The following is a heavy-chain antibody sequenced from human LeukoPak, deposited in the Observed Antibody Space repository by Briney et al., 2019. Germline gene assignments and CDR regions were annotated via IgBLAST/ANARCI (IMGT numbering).Heavy chain of an antibody. Sequence: GGSLRLSCVGSPFTFSTYWMSWVRQAPGKGLEWVSIIYSGGSTFYADSVKGRFTISRDNSKNTLYLQMNSLRAEDTAVYYCARGGSYLSAFDIWGQGTMVTVSS. CDR1: PFTFSTYW. V-gene: IGHV3-53*01. CDR2: IYSGGST. J-gene: IGHJ3*02. D-gene: IGHD1-26*01. CDR3: ARGGSYLSAFDI.